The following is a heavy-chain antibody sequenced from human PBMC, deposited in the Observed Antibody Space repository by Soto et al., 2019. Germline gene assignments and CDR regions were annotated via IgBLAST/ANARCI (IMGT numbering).Heavy chain of an antibody. D-gene: IGHD2-2*01. Sequence: GSLRLSCAASGFTFSSYSMNWVRQAPGKGLEWVSYISSSSSTIYYADSVKGRFTISRDNAKNSLYLQMNSLRAEDTAVYYCARGGTSFSLRNNWFDPWGQGTLVTVSS. CDR2: ISSSSSTI. CDR1: GFTFSSYS. CDR3: ARGGTSFSLRNNWFDP. V-gene: IGHV3-48*01. J-gene: IGHJ5*02.